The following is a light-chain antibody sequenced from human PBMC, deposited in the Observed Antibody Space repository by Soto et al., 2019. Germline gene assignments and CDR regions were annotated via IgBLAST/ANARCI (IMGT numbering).Light chain of an antibody. CDR2: DAS. CDR1: HNIERW. Sequence: IQMTQSPSTLSASVGDRVTITCRASHNIERWMAWYQQKPGRAPSLLIFDASTLHSGVPSRFSGSGSGTEFTLTISSLQPDDFATYYCQQYNSYSPEVTFGPGTKVDIK. V-gene: IGKV1-5*01. CDR3: QQYNSYSPEVT. J-gene: IGKJ3*01.